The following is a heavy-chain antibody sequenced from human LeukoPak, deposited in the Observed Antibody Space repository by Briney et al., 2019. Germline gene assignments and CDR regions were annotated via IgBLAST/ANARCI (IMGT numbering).Heavy chain of an antibody. Sequence: SETLSLTCTVSGGSISSSSYYWGWIRQPPGKGLEWIGSIYYSGSTYYNPSLESRVTISVDTSKNQFSLKLSSVTAADTAVYYCARHYYDSSGYPEVIDPWGQGTLVTVSS. V-gene: IGHV4-39*01. CDR2: IYYSGST. CDR3: ARHYYDSSGYPEVIDP. J-gene: IGHJ5*02. D-gene: IGHD3-22*01. CDR1: GGSISSSSYY.